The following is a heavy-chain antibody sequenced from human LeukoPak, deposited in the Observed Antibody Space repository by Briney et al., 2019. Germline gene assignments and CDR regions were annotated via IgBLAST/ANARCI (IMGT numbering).Heavy chain of an antibody. D-gene: IGHD3-3*01. CDR3: ARPRFDFWSGYTHPYFDY. CDR1: GDSISSSSYS. Sequence: SETLSLTCTVSGDSISSSSYSWGWIRQPPGKGLEWIGSIYYSGTTYYNPSLKSRVTISVDTSKIQFSLKLSSVAATDTAVYFCARPRFDFWSGYTHPYFDYWGQGTLVTASS. V-gene: IGHV4-39*01. J-gene: IGHJ4*02. CDR2: IYYSGTT.